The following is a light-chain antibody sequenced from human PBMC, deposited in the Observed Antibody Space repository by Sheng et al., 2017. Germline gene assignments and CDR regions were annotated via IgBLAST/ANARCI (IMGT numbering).Light chain of an antibody. V-gene: IGKV3-11*01. Sequence: IVLTQSPAALSLSPGERGTLSCRVSQSVDSYLAWYQQKPGQPPRLLIYDASKRATGIPARFSGSGSGTDFTLTVSSLEPEDFAVYYCQQRSKWPGSFGQGTKLEI. CDR3: QQRSKWPGS. J-gene: IGKJ2*03. CDR2: DAS. CDR1: QSVDSY.